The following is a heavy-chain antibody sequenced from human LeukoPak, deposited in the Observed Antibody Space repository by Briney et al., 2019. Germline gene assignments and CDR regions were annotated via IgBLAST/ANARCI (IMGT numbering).Heavy chain of an antibody. J-gene: IGHJ5*02. CDR3: ARGRGKRDYYDSSGYA. V-gene: IGHV1-2*02. Sequence: ASVKVSCKASGYTFTGYYMHWVRQAPGQGLEWMGWINPNSGGTNYAQKFQGRVTMTRDTSISTAYMELSRLRSDDTAVYYCARGRGKRDYYDSSGYAWGQGTLVTVSS. CDR1: GYTFTGYY. D-gene: IGHD3-22*01. CDR2: INPNSGGT.